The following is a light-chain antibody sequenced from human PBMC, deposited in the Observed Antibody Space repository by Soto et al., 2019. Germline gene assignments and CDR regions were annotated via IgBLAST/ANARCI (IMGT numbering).Light chain of an antibody. CDR1: SSNIGADYD. CDR3: AAWDDSLSALV. V-gene: IGLV1-40*01. CDR2: GNS. J-gene: IGLJ2*01. Sequence: QSVLTQPPSVSGAPGQRVTISCTGSSSNIGADYDVHWYQHLPGTAPKLLIYGNSNRPSGVPDRFSGSKSGTSASLAISGLRSEDEADYYCAAWDDSLSALVFGGGTKLTVL.